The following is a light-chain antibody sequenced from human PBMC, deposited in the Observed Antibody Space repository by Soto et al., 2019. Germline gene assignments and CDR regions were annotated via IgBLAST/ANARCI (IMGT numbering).Light chain of an antibody. CDR1: QSVSSSY. Sequence: EIVLTQSPGTLSLSPGERATLFCRASQSVSSSYLAWYQQKPGHTPRLLIYGASSRATGVPDRFSGSGSGTDFTLTIGRLEPEDFAVFYCQHYGTSWTFGQGTKVEIK. CDR3: QHYGTSWT. V-gene: IGKV3-20*01. J-gene: IGKJ1*01. CDR2: GAS.